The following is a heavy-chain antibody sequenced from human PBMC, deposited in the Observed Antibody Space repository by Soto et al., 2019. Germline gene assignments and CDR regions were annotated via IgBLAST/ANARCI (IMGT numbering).Heavy chain of an antibody. CDR3: ARDYPETYYYDSSGYYIYGMDV. Sequence: PSETMSLNCAVYGGCISGFYWSWISQPPGKGLEWIGKINHSGSTYYNPSLKSRVTISVDTSKNKFSLKLSSVTAADTAVYYCARDYPETYYYDSSGYYIYGMDVWGQGTTVTVS. D-gene: IGHD3-22*01. V-gene: IGHV4-34*01. CDR2: INHSGST. CDR1: GGCISGFY. J-gene: IGHJ6*02.